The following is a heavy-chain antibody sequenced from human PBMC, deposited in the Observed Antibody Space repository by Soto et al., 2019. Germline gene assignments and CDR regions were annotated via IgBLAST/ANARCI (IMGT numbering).Heavy chain of an antibody. CDR3: ARDLSRDGYIGYCFDY. J-gene: IGHJ4*02. D-gene: IGHD5-12*01. CDR1: GFTFSSYA. CDR2: ISYDGSNK. Sequence: QVQLVESGGGVVQPGRSLRLSCAASGFTFSSYAMHWVRQAPGKGLEWVAVISYDGSNKYYADSVKGRFTISRDNSKNTLYLQMNSLRAEDTAVYYCARDLSRDGYIGYCFDYWGQGTLVTVSS. V-gene: IGHV3-30-3*01.